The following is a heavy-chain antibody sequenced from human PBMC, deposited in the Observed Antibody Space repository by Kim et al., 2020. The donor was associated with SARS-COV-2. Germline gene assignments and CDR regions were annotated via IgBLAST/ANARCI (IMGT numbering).Heavy chain of an antibody. J-gene: IGHJ4*02. V-gene: IGHV1-46*01. Sequence: STSYAQKFQGRVTMTRDTSTSTVYMELSSLRSEDTAVYYCARVSNWNCDYWGQGTLVTVSS. D-gene: IGHD1-1*01. CDR3: ARVSNWNCDY. CDR2: ST.